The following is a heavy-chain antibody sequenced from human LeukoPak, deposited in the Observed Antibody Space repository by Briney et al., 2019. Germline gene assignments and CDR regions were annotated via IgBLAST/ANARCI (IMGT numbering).Heavy chain of an antibody. CDR2: IWRGGST. V-gene: IGHV3-66*02. D-gene: IGHD2-21*02. CDR3: ARYLVVTDAFDI. Sequence: QPGGSVRLSCAASGFTVSSSYMSWARRAPGGGVECVSVIWRGGSTYYGDSVKGRFTISRENSKTTLYLQMNSLRAEDTAVYYCARYLVVTDAFDIWGQGTMVTVSS. CDR1: GFTVSSSY. J-gene: IGHJ3*02.